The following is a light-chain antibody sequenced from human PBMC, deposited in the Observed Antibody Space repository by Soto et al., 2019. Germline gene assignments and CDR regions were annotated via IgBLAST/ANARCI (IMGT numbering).Light chain of an antibody. CDR3: AAWDDSLSGWV. Sequence: QSVLTQPPSASGTPGQRVTISCSGSSSNIGSNYVYWYQQVPGTAPKLLIYRNNQRPSGVPDRFSGSESGTSASLAITGLRSEDEADYYCAAWDDSLSGWVFGGGTKVTVL. CDR2: RNN. CDR1: SSNIGSNY. J-gene: IGLJ3*02. V-gene: IGLV1-47*01.